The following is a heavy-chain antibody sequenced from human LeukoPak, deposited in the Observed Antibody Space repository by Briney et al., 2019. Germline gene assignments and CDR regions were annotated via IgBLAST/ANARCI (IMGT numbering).Heavy chain of an antibody. CDR2: INPNSGGT. V-gene: IGHV1-2*02. CDR3: ASETTVTPYYYYYYGMDV. D-gene: IGHD4-17*01. CDR1: GYTFTGYY. J-gene: IGHJ6*02. Sequence: EASVKVSCKASGYTFTGYYMHWVRQAPGQGLEWMGWINPNSGGTNYAQKFQGRVTMTRDTSISTAYMELSRLRSDDTAVYYCASETTVTPYYYYYYGMDVWGQGTTVTVSS.